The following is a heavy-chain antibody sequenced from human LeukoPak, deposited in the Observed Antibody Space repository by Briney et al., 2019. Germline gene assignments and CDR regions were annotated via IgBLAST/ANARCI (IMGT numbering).Heavy chain of an antibody. CDR2: ISGSTIYI. CDR1: GFTFSSYY. CDR3: AKTGNPATGDY. J-gene: IGHJ4*02. D-gene: IGHD1-1*01. V-gene: IGHV3-21*04. Sequence: PGGSLRLSCVGSGFTFSSYYMTWVRRAPGKGLEWVASISGSTIYIYYSESVKGRFSISRDNSKNTLYLQMNSLRAEDAAVYYCAKTGNPATGDYWGQGTLVTVSS.